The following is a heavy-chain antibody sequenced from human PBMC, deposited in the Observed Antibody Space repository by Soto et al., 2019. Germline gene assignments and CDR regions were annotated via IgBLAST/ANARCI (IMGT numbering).Heavy chain of an antibody. D-gene: IGHD4-17*01. V-gene: IGHV1-69*08. CDR3: AREGDYVSPGY. J-gene: IGHJ4*02. CDR1: GGTFSSYT. Sequence: QVQLVQSGAEVKKPGSSVKVSCKASGGTFSSYTISWVRQAPGQGLEWMGRIIPILGIANYAQKFQGRVTSTADNSTSTADTELSSLRSEDTAVYYCAREGDYVSPGYWGQGTLVTVSS. CDR2: IIPILGIA.